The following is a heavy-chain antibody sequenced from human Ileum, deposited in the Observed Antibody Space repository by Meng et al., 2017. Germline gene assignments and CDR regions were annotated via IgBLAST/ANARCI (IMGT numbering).Heavy chain of an antibody. V-gene: IGHV4-4*02. D-gene: IGHD2-2*01. CDR2: IYHNGSP. J-gene: IGHJ5*01. CDR1: GGRISSRNW. Sequence: QGRPRRAGHGPGQPAGPRSLTSAVSGGRISSRNWLTWVRQAPGKGLGWIGEIYHNGSPNYTPSLKSRVTISVVKSQIQFSLKLTSVTAADTAVYYCARVVGGPASMSGWFDPWGQGTLVTVSS. CDR3: ARVVGGPASMSGWFDP.